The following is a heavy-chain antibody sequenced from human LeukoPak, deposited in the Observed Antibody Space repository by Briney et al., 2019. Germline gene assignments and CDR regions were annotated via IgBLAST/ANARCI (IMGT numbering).Heavy chain of an antibody. CDR2: MNPNSGNT. J-gene: IGHJ5*02. Sequence: ASVKVSCKASGYTFTSYDINWARQATGQGLEWMGWMNPNSGNTGYAQKFQGRVTMTRNTSISTAYMELSSLRSEDTAVYYCARDKRSGFLNWFDPWGQGTLVTVSS. D-gene: IGHD3-10*01. V-gene: IGHV1-8*01. CDR1: GYTFTSYD. CDR3: ARDKRSGFLNWFDP.